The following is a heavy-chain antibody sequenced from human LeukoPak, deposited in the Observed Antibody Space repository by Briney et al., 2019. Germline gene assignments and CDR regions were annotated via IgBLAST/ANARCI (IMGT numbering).Heavy chain of an antibody. CDR2: IYYSGST. V-gene: IGHV4-30-4*01. CDR3: AREGDLAY. D-gene: IGHD3-16*01. CDR1: GGSISSGDYY. J-gene: IGHJ4*02. Sequence: SETLSLTCTVSGGSISSGDYYWSWIRQPPGKGLEWIGYIYYSGSTYYNPSLKSRVTTSVDTSKNQFSPKLSSVTAADTAVYYCAREGDLAYWGQGTLVTVSS.